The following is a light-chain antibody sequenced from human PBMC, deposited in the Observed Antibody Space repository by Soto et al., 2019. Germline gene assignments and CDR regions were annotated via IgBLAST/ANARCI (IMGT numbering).Light chain of an antibody. CDR1: SSNIESNT. CDR3: AAWDDSLNGVV. V-gene: IGLV1-44*01. CDR2: SNN. Sequence: QSVLTQPPSASGTPGQRVTISCSGSSSNIESNTVNWYQQLPGTAPKLLIYSNNQRPSGVPDRVSGSKSGTSASLAISGLQSEDEADYYCAAWDDSLNGVVFGGGTKLT. J-gene: IGLJ2*01.